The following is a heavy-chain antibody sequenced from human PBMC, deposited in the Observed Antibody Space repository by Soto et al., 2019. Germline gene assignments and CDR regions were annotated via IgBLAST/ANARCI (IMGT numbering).Heavy chain of an antibody. D-gene: IGHD3-3*01. CDR2: ISSSSSYI. V-gene: IGHV3-21*01. Sequence: GGSLRLSCAASGFTFSSYSMNWVRQAPGKGLEWVSSISSSSSYIYYADSVKGRFTISRDNAKNSLYLQMNSLRAEDTAVYYCARVTFGFWSGYYTHYYGMDVWGQGTTVTVSS. CDR1: GFTFSSYS. CDR3: ARVTFGFWSGYYTHYYGMDV. J-gene: IGHJ6*02.